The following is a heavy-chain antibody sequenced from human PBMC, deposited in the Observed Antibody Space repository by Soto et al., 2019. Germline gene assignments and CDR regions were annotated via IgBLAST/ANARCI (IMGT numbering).Heavy chain of an antibody. J-gene: IGHJ6*02. CDR2: AYYRSQWYY. Sequence: SRTPSLTCVISGDSVSSNRAAWNWIRQSPSRGLEWLGRAYYRSQWYYDSAVSVRSRITVIPDTSENQLSLQMNSVTPEDTAVYYCTKQKGDSRTYNGMDVWGQGTTVTVSS. CDR3: TKQKGDSRTYNGMDV. D-gene: IGHD2-21*02. V-gene: IGHV6-1*01. CDR1: GDSVSSNRAA.